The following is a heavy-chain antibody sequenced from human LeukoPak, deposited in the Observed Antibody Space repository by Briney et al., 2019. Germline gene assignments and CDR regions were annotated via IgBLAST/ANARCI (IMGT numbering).Heavy chain of an antibody. Sequence: ASVKVSCKASGYTFTSYDINWVRQATGQGLEWMGWMNPNSGNTGYAQKFQGRVTMTRNTSISTAYMELSSLRSEDTAVHYCARGRRYSSGWRPFDYWGQGTLVTVSS. CDR2: MNPNSGNT. V-gene: IGHV1-8*01. CDR1: GYTFTSYD. CDR3: ARGRRYSSGWRPFDY. J-gene: IGHJ4*02. D-gene: IGHD6-19*01.